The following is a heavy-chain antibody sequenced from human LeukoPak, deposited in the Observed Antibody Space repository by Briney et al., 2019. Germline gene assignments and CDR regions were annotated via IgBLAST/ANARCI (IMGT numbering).Heavy chain of an antibody. CDR1: GGSISSSNW. CDR3: AKVEGAFYDSSGYYQEPTFDY. D-gene: IGHD3-22*01. CDR2: IYYSGST. J-gene: IGHJ4*02. Sequence: SGTLSLTCAVSGGSISSSNWWSWVRQPPGKGLEWIGSIYYSGSTYYNPSLKSRVTISVDTSKNQFSLKLSAVTAADTAVYYCAKVEGAFYDSSGYYQEPTFDYWGQGTLVTVSS. V-gene: IGHV4-4*02.